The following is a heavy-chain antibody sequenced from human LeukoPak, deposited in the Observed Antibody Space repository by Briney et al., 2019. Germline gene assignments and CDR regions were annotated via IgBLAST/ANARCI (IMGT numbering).Heavy chain of an antibody. D-gene: IGHD3/OR15-3a*01. CDR1: GFTFSEYG. Sequence: GGSLSLSCAASGFTFSEYGMSWVGQAPGKGLTGVPTFSGRGGSTYYADSVKGRFTISRDNSKNTLILQMNSLRAEDTAVYYCAKGTLEPTIMFLDSWGQGTLVIVSS. J-gene: IGHJ4*02. CDR3: AKGTLEPTIMFLDS. V-gene: IGHV3-23*01. CDR2: FSGRGGST.